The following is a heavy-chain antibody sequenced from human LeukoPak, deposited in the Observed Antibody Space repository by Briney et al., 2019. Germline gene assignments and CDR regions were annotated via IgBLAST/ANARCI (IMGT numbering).Heavy chain of an antibody. V-gene: IGHV3-48*02. CDR1: GFTFSSYT. CDR3: VRDWSYAFDL. Sequence: GGSPRLSCAASGFTFSSYTMNWVRQAPGKGLEWISYIMRTAADVTSYADSVEGRFTISRDDAKNSLYLQMNSLRDDDTAVYYCVRDWSYAFDLWGQGTMVTVSS. CDR2: IMRTAADVT. J-gene: IGHJ3*01.